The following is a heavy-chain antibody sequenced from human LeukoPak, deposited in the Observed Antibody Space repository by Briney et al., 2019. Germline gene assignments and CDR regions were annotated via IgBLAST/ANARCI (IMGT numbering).Heavy chain of an antibody. CDR1: GYTFTSYG. J-gene: IGHJ4*02. CDR2: ISAYNGNT. D-gene: IGHD1-20*01. CDR3: ARDLLLYNWNRKGTPFDY. Sequence: GASVKVSCKASGYTFTSYGISWVRQAPGQGLEWMGWISAYNGNTNYAQKLQGRVTMTTDTSMSTAYMELRSLRSDDTAVYYCARDLLLYNWNRKGTPFDYWGQGTLVTVSS. V-gene: IGHV1-18*01.